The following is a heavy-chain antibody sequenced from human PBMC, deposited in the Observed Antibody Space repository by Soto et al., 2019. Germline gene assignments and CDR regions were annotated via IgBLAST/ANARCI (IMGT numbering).Heavy chain of an antibody. Sequence: QVQLVESGGGVVQPGRSLRLSCAASGFTFSSYGMHWVRHAPGKGLEWVAVISYDGSNKYYADSVKGRFTISRDNSKNTLYLQMNSLRAEDTAVYYCAKVPQQFGYYYYYGMDVWGQGTTVTVSS. J-gene: IGHJ6*02. CDR3: AKVPQQFGYYYYYGMDV. CDR2: ISYDGSNK. CDR1: GFTFSSYG. V-gene: IGHV3-30*18. D-gene: IGHD3-10*01.